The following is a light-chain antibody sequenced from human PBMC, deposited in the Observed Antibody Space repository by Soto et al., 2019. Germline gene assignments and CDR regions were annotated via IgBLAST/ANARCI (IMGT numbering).Light chain of an antibody. CDR2: DTS. CDR3: QEYIQWPPGM. J-gene: IGKJ1*01. V-gene: IGKV3-15*01. CDR1: QFVSSR. Sequence: DIVVTQSPATLSASPGERVTLSCRASQFVSSRLAWYQRRPGQVPRLLIYDTSTRAPGISARFSGSGSGTEFTLTICCLQSEDFAVYYCQEYIQWPPGMFGPGTTVDIK.